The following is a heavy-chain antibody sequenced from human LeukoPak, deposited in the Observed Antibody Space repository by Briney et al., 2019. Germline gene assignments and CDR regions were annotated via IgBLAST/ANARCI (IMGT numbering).Heavy chain of an antibody. CDR2: IPYDGSKK. D-gene: IGHD2-15*01. CDR3: ASDGASRGAPDDY. V-gene: IGHV3-30-3*01. J-gene: IGHJ4*02. CDR1: GFTFSSYA. Sequence: GGSLRLSCAASGFTFSSYAMHWVRQAPGKGLDWVAVIPYDGSKKYYADSVQGRFTISRDNPKNTMYLQMNSLRAEDTAVYYCASDGASRGAPDDYWGQGTLVTVSS.